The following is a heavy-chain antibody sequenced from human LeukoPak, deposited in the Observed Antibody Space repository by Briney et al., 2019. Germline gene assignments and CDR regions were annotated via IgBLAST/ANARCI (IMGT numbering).Heavy chain of an antibody. D-gene: IGHD3-22*01. Sequence: GGSLRLYCAASGFTFSDYYMSWIRPAPGKGLEWVSYISSSGSTIYYADSVKGRFTISRDNATNSLYLQMNSLRAEDTAVYYCARERDANYYDSSGYYSIRDYWGQGTLVTVSS. CDR2: ISSSGSTI. CDR1: GFTFSDYY. V-gene: IGHV3-11*04. J-gene: IGHJ4*02. CDR3: ARERDANYYDSSGYYSIRDY.